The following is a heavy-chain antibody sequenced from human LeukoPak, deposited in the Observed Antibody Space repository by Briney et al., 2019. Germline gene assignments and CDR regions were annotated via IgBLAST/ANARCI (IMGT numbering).Heavy chain of an antibody. CDR2: ISSSSSTI. Sequence: QPGGSLRLSCAASGFTFSSYSMNWIRQAPGKGLEWVSYISSSSSTIHYADSVMGRFTISRDNAKNLLYLQMNSLRAEDTAVYYCARDGPGGSSWYGPLDYWGQGTLVTVSS. CDR3: ARDGPGGSSWYGPLDY. D-gene: IGHD6-13*01. V-gene: IGHV3-48*01. J-gene: IGHJ4*02. CDR1: GFTFSSYS.